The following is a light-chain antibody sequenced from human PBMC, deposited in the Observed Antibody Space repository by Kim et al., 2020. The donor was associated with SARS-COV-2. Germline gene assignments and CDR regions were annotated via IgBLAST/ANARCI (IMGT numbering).Light chain of an antibody. CDR3: QAWDSSTLWV. Sequence: SYELTQPPSVSVSPGQTASITCSGDKLGDKYACWYQQKPGQSPVLVIYQDSKRPSGIPERFSCSNSGNTATLTISGTQAMDEADYYCQAWDSSTLWVFGGGTQLTVL. V-gene: IGLV3-1*01. CDR2: QDS. J-gene: IGLJ3*02. CDR1: KLGDKY.